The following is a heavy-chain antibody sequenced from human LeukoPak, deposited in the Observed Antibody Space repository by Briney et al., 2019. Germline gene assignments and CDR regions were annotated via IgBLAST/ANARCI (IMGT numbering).Heavy chain of an antibody. CDR3: ATDLPIDIVVVPAAYAFDI. CDR1: GYTLTELS. J-gene: IGHJ3*02. D-gene: IGHD2-2*01. V-gene: IGHV1-24*01. Sequence: GASVTVSCKVSGYTLTELSMHWVRQAPGKGLEWMGGFDPEDGETIYAQKFQGRVTMTEDTTTDTAYMELSSLRSEDTAVYYCATDLPIDIVVVPAAYAFDIWGQGTMVTVSS. CDR2: FDPEDGET.